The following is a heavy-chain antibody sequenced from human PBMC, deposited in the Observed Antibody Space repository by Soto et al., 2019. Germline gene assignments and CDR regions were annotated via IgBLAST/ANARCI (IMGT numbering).Heavy chain of an antibody. Sequence: SETLSLTCAVSGYSISSGYYWGWIRQPPGKGLEWIGSIYHSGSTYYNPSPKSRVTISVDTSKNQFSLKLSSVTAADTAAYYCARTNNWNFGFSYFDYWGQGTLVTVSS. CDR3: ARTNNWNFGFSYFDY. CDR1: GYSISSGYY. CDR2: IYHSGST. V-gene: IGHV4-38-2*01. D-gene: IGHD1-7*01. J-gene: IGHJ4*02.